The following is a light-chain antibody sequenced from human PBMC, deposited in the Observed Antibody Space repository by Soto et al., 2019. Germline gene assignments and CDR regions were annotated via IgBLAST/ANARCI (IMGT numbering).Light chain of an antibody. J-gene: IGKJ2*01. Sequence: DLQMTQSPSSLSASVGDRVTITCRASQSISTYLNWYQQKPGKAPNLLIAAASSLQSGVPSRFSGSASGRDFTLTISSLQPEDFAIYYCQQSFSTGYTFGQGTKLEIK. V-gene: IGKV1-39*01. CDR3: QQSFSTGYT. CDR1: QSISTY. CDR2: AAS.